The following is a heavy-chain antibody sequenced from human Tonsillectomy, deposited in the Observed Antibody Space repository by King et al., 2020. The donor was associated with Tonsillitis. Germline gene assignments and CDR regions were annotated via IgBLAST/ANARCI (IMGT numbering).Heavy chain of an antibody. Sequence: VTLKESGPVLVKPTETLTLTCTVSGVSLSNTRMGVSWIRQPPGKALEWLAHDFSNDHRSYSTSLKSRLTISKDTSKSQVVLTMTNMDPVDTGAYYCAHYHYDSSGYYYAFDMWGQGTVVTVSS. CDR2: DFSNDHR. J-gene: IGHJ3*02. V-gene: IGHV2-26*01. CDR3: AHYHYDSSGYYYAFDM. D-gene: IGHD3-22*01. CDR1: GVSLSNTRMG.